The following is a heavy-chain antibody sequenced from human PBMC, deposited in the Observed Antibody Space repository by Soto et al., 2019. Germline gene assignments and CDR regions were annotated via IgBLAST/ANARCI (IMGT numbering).Heavy chain of an antibody. D-gene: IGHD6-13*01. CDR1: GFSLTTRGMT. Sequence: SGPTLVNPTQTLTLTCTVSGFSLTTRGMTLGWIRQPPGKAPEWLALSTQYSPSLQSRLTFTEDTSKNQVVLTMTNMDPVDTATYYCTMRQDTSRGPIYWGQGIMVTVSS. J-gene: IGHJ4*02. CDR3: TMRQDTSRGPIY. CDR2: ST. V-gene: IGHV2-5*01.